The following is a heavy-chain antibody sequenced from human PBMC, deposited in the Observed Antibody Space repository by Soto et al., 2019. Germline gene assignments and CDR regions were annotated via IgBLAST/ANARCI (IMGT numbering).Heavy chain of an antibody. CDR2: ISYDGSNK. Sequence: QVQLVESGGGVVQPGRSLRLSCAASGFTFSSYAMHWVRQAPGKGLEWVAVISYDGSNKYYADSVKGRFTISRDNSKNTLYRQMNSLRAEDTAVYYCARGGLRWYYDDAFDIWGQGTMVTVSS. D-gene: IGHD4-17*01. J-gene: IGHJ3*02. CDR3: ARGGLRWYYDDAFDI. V-gene: IGHV3-30-3*01. CDR1: GFTFSSYA.